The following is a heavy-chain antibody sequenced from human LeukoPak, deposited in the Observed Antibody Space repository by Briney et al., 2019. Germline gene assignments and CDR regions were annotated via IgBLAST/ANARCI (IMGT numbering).Heavy chain of an antibody. CDR3: ARVRTYYDSSGYARTDAFDI. CDR1: GYSISSGYY. J-gene: IGHJ3*02. D-gene: IGHD3-22*01. V-gene: IGHV4-38-2*02. CDR2: INHSGST. Sequence: SGTLSLTCTVSGYSISSGYYWGWIRQPPGKGLEWIGSINHSGSTYYNPSLKSRATISAETSKHQFSLKLSSVTAADTAVYDCARVRTYYDSSGYARTDAFDIWGQGTMVTVSS.